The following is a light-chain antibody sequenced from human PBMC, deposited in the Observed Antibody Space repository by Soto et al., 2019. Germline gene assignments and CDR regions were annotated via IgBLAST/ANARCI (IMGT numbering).Light chain of an antibody. CDR2: GAS. Sequence: EIVLTQSPGTLSLSPGERATLSCRASQSVSSGYLAWYQQKPGQAPRLLIYGASSRATGIPDRFSGSGSGTDFTLTISRLEPEDFAVHYCQQYGSSQITFGQGTKVDIK. V-gene: IGKV3-20*01. CDR3: QQYGSSQIT. J-gene: IGKJ1*01. CDR1: QSVSSGY.